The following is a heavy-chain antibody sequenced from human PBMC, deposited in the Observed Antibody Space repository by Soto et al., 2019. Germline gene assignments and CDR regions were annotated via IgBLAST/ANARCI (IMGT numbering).Heavy chain of an antibody. CDR1: GGSISSGGYS. CDR2: IYHSGST. Sequence: PSETLSLTCAVSGGSISSGGYSWSWIRQPPGKGLEWIGYIYHSGSTYYNPSLKSRVTISVDRSKNQFSLKLSSVTAADTAVYYRARVPDYWGQGILVTVSS. CDR3: ARVPDY. D-gene: IGHD2-2*01. V-gene: IGHV4-30-2*01. J-gene: IGHJ4*02.